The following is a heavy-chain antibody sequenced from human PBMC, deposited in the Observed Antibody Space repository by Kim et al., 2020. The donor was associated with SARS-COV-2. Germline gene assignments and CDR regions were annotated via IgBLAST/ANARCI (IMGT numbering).Heavy chain of an antibody. Sequence: SMRGRFTISRDNARNTWSLHMSSLRTEYTAIYYCGRGDRAALGNYFDYWGQGTLVTVSS. CDR3: GRGDRAALGNYFDY. V-gene: IGHV3-23*01. J-gene: IGHJ4*02. D-gene: IGHD2-15*01.